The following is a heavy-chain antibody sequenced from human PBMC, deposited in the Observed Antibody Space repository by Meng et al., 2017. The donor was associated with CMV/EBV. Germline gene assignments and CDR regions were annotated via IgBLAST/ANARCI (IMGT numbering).Heavy chain of an antibody. D-gene: IGHD3-3*01. CDR1: GFSLSNARMG. CDR2: IFSNDEK. V-gene: IGHV2-26*01. Sequence: SGSTLVKPTETLTLTCTVSGFSLSNARMGGSWIRQPPGKALEWLAHIFSNDEKSYSTSLKSRLTISKDTSKSQVVLTMTNMDPVDTATYYCARIKTIFGVVITENYYYYGMDVWGQGTTVTVSS. J-gene: IGHJ6*02. CDR3: ARIKTIFGVVITENYYYYGMDV.